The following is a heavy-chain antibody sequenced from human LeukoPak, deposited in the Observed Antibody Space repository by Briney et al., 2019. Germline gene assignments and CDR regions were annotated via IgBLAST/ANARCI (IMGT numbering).Heavy chain of an antibody. D-gene: IGHD2-2*01. Sequence: PGGSLRLSCAAPGLTFSSYAMSWVRKAPGKGLEWVSTISGSGGSTYYYADSVKGRFTISRDNSKNTLYLQMNSLRAADTAVYYCAKAYCSSTNCLYYFDYWGQGTLVTVSS. CDR2: ISGSGGST. J-gene: IGHJ4*02. V-gene: IGHV3-23*01. CDR1: GLTFSSYA. CDR3: AKAYCSSTNCLYYFDY.